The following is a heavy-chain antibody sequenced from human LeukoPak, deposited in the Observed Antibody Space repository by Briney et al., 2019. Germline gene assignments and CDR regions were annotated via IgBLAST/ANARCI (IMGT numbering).Heavy chain of an antibody. Sequence: SVKVSCKTSGGTFNNSAISWVRQAPGQGLEWLGAIMPLFGTAGYAQKFQGRVTITKDESTRTVYLELTSLTSDDTAVYYCARDVHGDYGSGWFDPWGQGTLVSVSS. D-gene: IGHD4-17*01. CDR3: ARDVHGDYGSGWFDP. V-gene: IGHV1-69*05. CDR1: GGTFNNSA. J-gene: IGHJ5*02. CDR2: IMPLFGTA.